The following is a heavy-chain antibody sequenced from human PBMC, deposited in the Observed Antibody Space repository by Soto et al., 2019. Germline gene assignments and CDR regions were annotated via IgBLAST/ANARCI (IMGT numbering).Heavy chain of an antibody. CDR3: ASRQEDYALLPGYYMRYFDL. J-gene: IGHJ2*01. D-gene: IGHD3-9*01. CDR1: GFTFSSYN. CDR2: HSSGRSYR. V-gene: IGHV3-21*01. Sequence: EVQLVVSGGGLVKPGGSLRLSCVASGFTFSSYNMNWVRHATGKWLEWVSSHSSGRSYRDYADSVKGRFTTSRENAKNSLYLQRNTLMAQDTALYYCASRQEDYALLPGYYMRYFDLWGRGTLVTVSS.